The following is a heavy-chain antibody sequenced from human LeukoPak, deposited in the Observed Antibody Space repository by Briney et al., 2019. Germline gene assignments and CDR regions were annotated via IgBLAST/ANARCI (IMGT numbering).Heavy chain of an antibody. V-gene: IGHV1-46*01. CDR3: ARVRADYDYVWGSYPFDY. D-gene: IGHD3-16*02. CDR2: INPSGGST. Sequence: ASVKVSCKASGYTFTSYYMHWVRQAPGQGLEWMGIINPSGGSTSYAQKFQGRVTMTRDTSISTAYMELSRLRSDDTAVYYCARVRADYDYVWGSYPFDYWGQGTLVTVSS. CDR1: GYTFTSYY. J-gene: IGHJ4*02.